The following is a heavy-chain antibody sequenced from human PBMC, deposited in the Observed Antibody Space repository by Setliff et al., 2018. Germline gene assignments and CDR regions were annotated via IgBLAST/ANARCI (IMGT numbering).Heavy chain of an antibody. CDR1: GYSISSGHY. J-gene: IGHJ4*02. V-gene: IGHV4-38-2*02. D-gene: IGHD4-17*01. Sequence: SETLSLTCTVSGYSISSGHYWGWIRQPPGKGLEWIGSISHSGSTYYNPSLRCRVTISLDTTKNQFSPKLTSVTAADTAVYYCAGARRYDYGWDFDYWGQGTLVTVSS. CDR2: ISHSGST. CDR3: AGARRYDYGWDFDY.